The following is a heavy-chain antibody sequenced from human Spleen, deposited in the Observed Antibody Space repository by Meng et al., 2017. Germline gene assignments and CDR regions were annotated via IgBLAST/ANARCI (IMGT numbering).Heavy chain of an antibody. CDR2: INAVFGTT. V-gene: IGHV1-69*05. Sequence: SVKVSCKASGYTFTGYYMHWVRQAPGQGLEWMGGINAVFGTTNYAQKFQGRVTITTDESTSTVYMELTRLTSEDTAVYFCARRAGNCVSTTCYSLDYWGQGTLVTVSS. CDR3: ARRAGNCVSTTCYSLDY. D-gene: IGHD2-2*01. J-gene: IGHJ4*02. CDR1: GYTFTGYY.